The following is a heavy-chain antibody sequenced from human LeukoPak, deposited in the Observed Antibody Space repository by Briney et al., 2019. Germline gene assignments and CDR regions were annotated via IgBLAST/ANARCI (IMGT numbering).Heavy chain of an antibody. D-gene: IGHD3-10*01. V-gene: IGHV1-18*01. CDR2: ISAYNWNT. J-gene: IGHJ6*02. Sequence: GASVTVSFKSSGYTFTSYGISWVRQAPGQGLDGMGWISAYNWNTNYAQKLQGRVTMTTDTSTSTAYMELRSLRSDDTAVYYCARDLGGGSESPDVWGQGTTVTVSS. CDR1: GYTFTSYG. CDR3: ARDLGGGSESPDV.